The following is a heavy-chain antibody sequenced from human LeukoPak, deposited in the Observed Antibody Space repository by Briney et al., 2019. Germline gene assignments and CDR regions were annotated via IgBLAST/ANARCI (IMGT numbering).Heavy chain of an antibody. CDR1: GFTFSSYA. V-gene: IGHV3-64*01. CDR3: GRVRISAARGYMDV. CDR2: ISSKGDNI. J-gene: IGHJ6*04. D-gene: IGHD6-13*01. Sequence: GGSLRLSCAGSGFTFSSYAIHWVRQAPGKGLEYVSTISSKGDNIFYANSVKGRFTISRGNSKNTVYLQMGSLRAEDMAVYYCGRVRISAARGYMDVWGKGTTVTVSS.